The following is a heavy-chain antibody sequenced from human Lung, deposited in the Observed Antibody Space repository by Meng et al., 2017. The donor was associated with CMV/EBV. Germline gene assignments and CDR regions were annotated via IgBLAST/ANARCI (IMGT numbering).Heavy chain of an antibody. J-gene: IGHJ5*02. CDR1: GGSMSSSSYY. CDR2: VYYRGGT. CDR3: ARHSQGDSYGEGWFDP. V-gene: IGHV4-39*01. Sequence: SETLSLXCTVSGGSMSSSSYYWAWIRQPPGRGLEWIGSVYYRGGTYYSPSLKSRVTISVDTSKRQFSLRLSSVTAADTAVYYCARHSQGDSYGEGWFDPWGQGTXVTVSS. D-gene: IGHD5-18*01.